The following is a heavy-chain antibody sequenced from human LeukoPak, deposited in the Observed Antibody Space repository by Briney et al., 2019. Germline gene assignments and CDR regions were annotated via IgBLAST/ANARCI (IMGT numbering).Heavy chain of an antibody. CDR1: GDSISSSNCY. Sequence: SETLSLTCTVSGDSISSSNCYWGWIRQPPGKGLEWIGSIYFSGGTYYNASLKSRVTISVDTSKNQLSLKLTSVTAADTAVYYCAGSVYGSETYALDFWGQGTLVTVSS. D-gene: IGHD3-10*01. CDR2: IYFSGGT. CDR3: AGSVYGSETYALDF. V-gene: IGHV4-39*01. J-gene: IGHJ4*02.